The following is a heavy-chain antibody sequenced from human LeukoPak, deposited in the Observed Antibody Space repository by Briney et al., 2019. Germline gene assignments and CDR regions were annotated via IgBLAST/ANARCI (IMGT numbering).Heavy chain of an antibody. CDR3: VRDPSEAADFFFDS. Sequence: PSETLSLTCTVSHYFISDGAFWGWIRQPPGKGLEWVANVNHRGITFYNPSLESRVAISVDTSKNQFFLRVTPVTAADTAIYYCVRDPSEAADFFFDSWGQGTLVTVSS. CDR1: HYFISDGAF. D-gene: IGHD2-21*02. V-gene: IGHV4-38-2*02. CDR2: VNHRGIT. J-gene: IGHJ4*02.